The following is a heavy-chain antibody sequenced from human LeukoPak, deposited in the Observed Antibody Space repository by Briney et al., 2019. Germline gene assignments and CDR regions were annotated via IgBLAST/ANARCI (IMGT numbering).Heavy chain of an antibody. V-gene: IGHV3-33*01. CDR1: GFTFSSYG. CDR2: IWYDGSNK. Sequence: GRSLRLSCAASGFTFSSYGMHWVRQAPGKGLEWVAVIWYDGSNKYYADSVKGRFTISRDNSKNTLYLQMNSLRAEDTAVYYCARAGPVELYYFGYWGQGTLVTVSS. CDR3: ARAGPVELYYFGY. J-gene: IGHJ4*02. D-gene: IGHD1-26*01.